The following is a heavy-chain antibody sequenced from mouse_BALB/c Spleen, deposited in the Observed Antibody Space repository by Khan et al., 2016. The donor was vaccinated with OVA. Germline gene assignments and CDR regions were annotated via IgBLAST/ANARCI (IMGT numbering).Heavy chain of an antibody. J-gene: IGHJ1*01. D-gene: IGHD1-1*01. V-gene: IGHV3-5*02. CDR3: ARDYGSLYWYFDV. Sequence: EVKLLESGPGLVKPSQTVSLTCTVTGISITTGNYRWSWLRQFPGNKLEWIGNIYYSGTITYNPSLTSRTTITRDTSKSQFFLEMNSLTAEDTATYFCARDYGSLYWYFDVWGAGTTVTVSS. CDR2: IYYSGTI. CDR1: GISITTGNYR.